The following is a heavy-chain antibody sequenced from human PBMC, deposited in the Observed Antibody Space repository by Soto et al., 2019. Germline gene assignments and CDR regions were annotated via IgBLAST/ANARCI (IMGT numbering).Heavy chain of an antibody. Sequence: GGSLRLSCAASGFTFSSYSMNWVRQAPGKGLEWVSYISSSSSTIYYADSVKGRFTISRDNAKNSLYLQMNSLRDEDTAVYYCARDYYDSSGYYGVDYWGQGTLVTVSS. V-gene: IGHV3-48*02. CDR1: GFTFSSYS. CDR3: ARDYYDSSGYYGVDY. D-gene: IGHD3-22*01. J-gene: IGHJ4*02. CDR2: ISSSSSTI.